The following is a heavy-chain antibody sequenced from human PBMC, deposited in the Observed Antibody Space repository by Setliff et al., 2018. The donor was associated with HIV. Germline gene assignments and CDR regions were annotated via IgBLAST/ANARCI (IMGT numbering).Heavy chain of an antibody. D-gene: IGHD3-16*01. CDR1: GFTFSSHG. J-gene: IGHJ4*02. CDR2: IRYDGSDI. CDR3: AKDLGLREGSSPFDN. Sequence: GGSLRLSCVASGFTFSSHGMHWLRQAPGKGLEWVTFIRYDGSDIHYADSVKGRFTISRDNSKNTLYLQMNSLRVEDAAVYYCAKDLGLREGSSPFDNWGQGTLVTVSS. V-gene: IGHV3-30*02.